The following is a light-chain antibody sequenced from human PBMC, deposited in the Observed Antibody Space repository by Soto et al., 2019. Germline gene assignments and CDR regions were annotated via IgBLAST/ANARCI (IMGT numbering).Light chain of an antibody. CDR3: QQYGWSPLT. CDR2: GES. Sequence: EIVLTQSPGTLSLSPGERATLSCRASQSVSSSYLAWYQQKPGQATRLLIYGESSRATGIPDRFSGSGSGTDFTLTISRLEPKDFAVYYCQQYGWSPLTFGPGTKVDIK. V-gene: IGKV3-20*01. CDR1: QSVSSSY. J-gene: IGKJ3*01.